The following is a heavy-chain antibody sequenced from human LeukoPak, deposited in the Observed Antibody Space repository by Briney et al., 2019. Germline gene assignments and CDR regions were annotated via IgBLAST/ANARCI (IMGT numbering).Heavy chain of an antibody. J-gene: IGHJ4*02. V-gene: IGHV1-24*01. CDR2: FDPEDGET. Sequence: ASVKVSCKVSGYTLTELSMHWVRQAPGKGLEWMGGFDPEDGETIYAQKFQGRVTMTEDTSTDTAYMELSSLRSEDTAVYYCARDGRGYCSSTSCQTFDYWGQGTLVTVSS. CDR1: GYTLTELS. D-gene: IGHD2-2*01. CDR3: ARDGRGYCSSTSCQTFDY.